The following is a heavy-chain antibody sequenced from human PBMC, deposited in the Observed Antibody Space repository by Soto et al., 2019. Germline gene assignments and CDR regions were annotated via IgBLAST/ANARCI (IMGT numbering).Heavy chain of an antibody. Sequence: QVKLVQSGTEVKQPGASMKVSCKASGYSFATSGISWVRQAPGQGLEWMGWISAYNGNTNYDQKLQDRVTTTTHTSTSTAYLELRNLRSDDTAVYYCARAGHYYDSSGYSNWGQGTLVTVSS. CDR1: GYSFATSG. CDR3: ARAGHYYDSSGYSN. CDR2: ISAYNGNT. D-gene: IGHD3-22*01. J-gene: IGHJ4*02. V-gene: IGHV1-18*01.